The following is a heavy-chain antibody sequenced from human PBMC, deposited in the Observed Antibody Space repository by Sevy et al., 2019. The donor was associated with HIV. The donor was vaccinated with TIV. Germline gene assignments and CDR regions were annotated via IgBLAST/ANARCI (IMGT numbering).Heavy chain of an antibody. Sequence: GGSLRLSCAASGFTFSNAWMSWVRQAPGKGLEWVGRIKSKTDGGTTDYAAPVKGRFTISRDDSKNTLYLQMNSLKTEDTAVYYCTTDGRRYCRSTSCYFLRTTDYWGQGTLVTVSS. CDR2: IKSKTDGGTT. D-gene: IGHD2-2*01. J-gene: IGHJ4*02. CDR1: GFTFSNAW. CDR3: TTDGRRYCRSTSCYFLRTTDY. V-gene: IGHV3-15*01.